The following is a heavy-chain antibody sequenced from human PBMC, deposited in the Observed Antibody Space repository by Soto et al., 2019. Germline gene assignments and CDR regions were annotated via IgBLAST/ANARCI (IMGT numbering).Heavy chain of an antibody. CDR2: IGWNGGGI. D-gene: IGHD6-13*01. V-gene: IGHV3-9*01. CDR3: AKDRGWQQLFVSYSDS. Sequence: EVRLVESGGGLVQPGRSLRVTCVASGFTFEDYGMHWVRQAPGKGLEWVAGIGWNGGGIRYADSVKGRFTISRDNAKNSLYLQMNSLRTEDTAFYYCAKDRGWQQLFVSYSDSWGQGTLVTVSS. J-gene: IGHJ4*02. CDR1: GFTFEDYG.